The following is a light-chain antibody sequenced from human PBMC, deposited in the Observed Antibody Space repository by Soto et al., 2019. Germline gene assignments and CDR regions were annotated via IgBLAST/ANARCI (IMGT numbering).Light chain of an antibody. V-gene: IGKV1-5*01. J-gene: IGKJ1*01. Sequence: DIQMTQSPSTLSASVLYIFTITFRASQSISSWLAWYQQKPGKAPKLLIYDASSLESGVPSRFSGSGSGTEFTLTISSLQPDDFATYYCQHYNSYSEAFGQGTKVDIK. CDR1: QSISSW. CDR2: DAS. CDR3: QHYNSYSEA.